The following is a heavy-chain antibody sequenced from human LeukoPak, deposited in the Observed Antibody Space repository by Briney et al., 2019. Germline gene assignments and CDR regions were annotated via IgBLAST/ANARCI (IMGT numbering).Heavy chain of an antibody. CDR2: INPRTGDA. V-gene: IGHV1-2*02. Sequence: ASVKISCKTSGYTFTAYYIHWVRQAPGQGLEWMGWINPRTGDAEYARKFQGRATMTRDASIATGYLELRRLTSDDTAVYYCATYGSGSQRFWGQGTLVTVSS. CDR1: GYTFTAYY. CDR3: ATYGSGSQRF. J-gene: IGHJ4*02. D-gene: IGHD3-10*01.